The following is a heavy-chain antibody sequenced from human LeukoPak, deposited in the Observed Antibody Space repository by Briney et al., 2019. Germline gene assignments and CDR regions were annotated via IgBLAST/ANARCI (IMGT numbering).Heavy chain of an antibody. CDR3: AREYCSGGSCYYYYYYMDV. J-gene: IGHJ6*03. V-gene: IGHV4-4*07. CDR1: GGSINSYY. Sequence: SETLSLTCTVSGGSINSYYWSWIRQPAGKGLEWIGSINTSGSTKYNSSLKSRVTISLDKSKNQFSLKLSSVTAADTAVYYCAREYCSGGSCYYYYYYMDVWGKGTTVTVSS. CDR2: INTSGST. D-gene: IGHD2-15*01.